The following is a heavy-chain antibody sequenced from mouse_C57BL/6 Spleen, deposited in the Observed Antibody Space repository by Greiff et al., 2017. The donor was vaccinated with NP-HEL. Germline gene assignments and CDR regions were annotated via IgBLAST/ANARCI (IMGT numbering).Heavy chain of an antibody. CDR1: GFTFSDYY. CDR2: ISNGGGST. D-gene: IGHD2-1*01. J-gene: IGHJ3*01. CDR3: ARHGSYYGFAY. V-gene: IGHV5-12*01. Sequence: EVQRVESGGGLVQPGGSLKLSCAASGFTFSDYYMYWVRQTPGKRLEWVAYISNGGGSTYYPDTVKGRFTISRDNAKNTLYLQMSRLKSEDTAMYYCARHGSYYGFAYWGQGTLVTVSA.